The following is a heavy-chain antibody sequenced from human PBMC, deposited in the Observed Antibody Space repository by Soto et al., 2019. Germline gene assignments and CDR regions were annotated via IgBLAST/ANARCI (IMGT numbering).Heavy chain of an antibody. J-gene: IGHJ4*02. CDR3: ARGRQPYGAFEYYFDY. CDR1: GFTFRSYW. Sequence: PGGSLRLSCAASGFTFRSYWMHWVRPDPGKGLVWVSRINSDGSSTSYADSVKGRFTISRDNAKNTLYLQMNSLRAEDTAVYYCARGRQPYGAFEYYFDYWGQGTLVTVSS. V-gene: IGHV3-74*01. CDR2: INSDGSST. D-gene: IGHD4-17*01.